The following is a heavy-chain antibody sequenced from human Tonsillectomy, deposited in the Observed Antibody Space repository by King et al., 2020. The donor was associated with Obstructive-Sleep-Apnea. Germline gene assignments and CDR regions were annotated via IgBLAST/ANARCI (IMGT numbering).Heavy chain of an antibody. D-gene: IGHD3-10*01. CDR1: GLTFSNAW. Sequence: VQLVESGGGLVKPGGSLRLSCAASGLTFSNAWMSWVRQAPGKGLEWVGRIKSKSDGGTTDYAAPVKGRFTISRDDSKNTLYLQMNSLKTEDTAVYYCTTARYYVLGSFDSWGQGTLATVSS. V-gene: IGHV3-15*01. CDR3: TTARYYVLGSFDS. CDR2: IKSKSDGGTT. J-gene: IGHJ4*02.